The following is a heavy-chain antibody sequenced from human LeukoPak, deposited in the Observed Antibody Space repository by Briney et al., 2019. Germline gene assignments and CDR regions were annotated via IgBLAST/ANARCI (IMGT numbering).Heavy chain of an antibody. D-gene: IGHD2-2*01. CDR1: GYSFTSYW. Sequence: GESLKISCKGSGYSFTSYWIGWVRQMPGKGLEWMGIIYPGDSDTRYSPSFQGQVTISADKSISTAYLQWSSLKASDTAMYYCARRRTETNIVILPAAIPPDFDYWGQGTLVTVSS. CDR3: ARRRTETNIVILPAAIPPDFDY. V-gene: IGHV5-51*01. CDR2: IYPGDSDT. J-gene: IGHJ4*02.